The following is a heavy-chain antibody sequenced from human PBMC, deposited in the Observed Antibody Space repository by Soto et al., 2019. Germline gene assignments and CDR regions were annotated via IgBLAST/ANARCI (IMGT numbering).Heavy chain of an antibody. CDR2: IYDSGST. CDR3: ATNRGGSRLGAFDV. CDR1: GGSIRNYY. J-gene: IGHJ3*01. D-gene: IGHD3-16*01. Sequence: QVQLQESGPGLVKPSETLSLTCTVSGGSIRNYYWSCIRQPHGKGLEWIGYIYDSGSTNYNPSLKSRVTISVDTSKSQCPLELSSVTAADTASYYWATNRGGSRLGAFDVWGQGTMVAVSS. V-gene: IGHV4-59*01.